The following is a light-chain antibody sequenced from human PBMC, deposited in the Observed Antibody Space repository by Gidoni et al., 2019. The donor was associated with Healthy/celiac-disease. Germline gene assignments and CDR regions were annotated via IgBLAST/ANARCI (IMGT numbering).Light chain of an antibody. CDR1: ALPKKY. CDR2: EDS. Sequence: SYELTQPPSVSVSPGQTARITCSGDALPKKYAYWDQQKSGQAPVLVIYEDSKRPSGIPERFSGSSSGTMATLTISGAQVEDEADYYCYSTDSSGNRWVFGGGTKLTVL. CDR3: YSTDSSGNRWV. V-gene: IGLV3-10*01. J-gene: IGLJ3*02.